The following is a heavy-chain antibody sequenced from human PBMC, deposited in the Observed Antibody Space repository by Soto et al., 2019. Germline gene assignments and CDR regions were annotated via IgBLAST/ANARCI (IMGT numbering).Heavy chain of an antibody. Sequence: ASVKVSCKASGYTFTSYAMHWARQAPGQRLEWMGWINAGNGNTKYSQKFQGRVTITRDTSASTAYMELSSLRSEDTAVYYCARDQPDYGMDVWGQGTTVTVSS. CDR3: ARDQPDYGMDV. CDR1: GYTFTSYA. V-gene: IGHV1-3*01. J-gene: IGHJ6*02. CDR2: INAGNGNT.